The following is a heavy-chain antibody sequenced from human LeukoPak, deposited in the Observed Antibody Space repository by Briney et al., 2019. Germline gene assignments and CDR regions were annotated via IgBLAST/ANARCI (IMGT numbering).Heavy chain of an antibody. Sequence: PSETLSLTCTVSGGSISSYYWSWIRQPAGKGLEWIGRIYTSGSTNYNPSLKSRVTMSVDTSKNQFSLKLSSVTAADTAVYYCARDGGRTREGAVAGTTINYFDYWGQGTLVAVSS. CDR3: ARDGGRTREGAVAGTTINYFDY. D-gene: IGHD6-19*01. J-gene: IGHJ4*02. CDR2: IYTSGST. V-gene: IGHV4-4*07. CDR1: GGSISSYY.